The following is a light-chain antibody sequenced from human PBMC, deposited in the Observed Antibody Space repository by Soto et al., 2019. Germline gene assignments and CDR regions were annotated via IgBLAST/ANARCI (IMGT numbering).Light chain of an antibody. J-gene: IGLJ1*01. CDR2: GNS. Sequence: QSVLTQPPSVSGAPGQRVTISCTGSSSKIGAGYDVHWYQQPPGTAPKLLIYGNSNRPSGVPDRFSCSKSGTSASLAITGLQAEDEADYYCQSYDSSLSGYVFGTGTKVTVL. CDR3: QSYDSSLSGYV. CDR1: SSKIGAGYD. V-gene: IGLV1-40*01.